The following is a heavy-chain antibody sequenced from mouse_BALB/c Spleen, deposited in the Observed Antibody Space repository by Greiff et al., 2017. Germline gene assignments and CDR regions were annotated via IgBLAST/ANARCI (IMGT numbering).Heavy chain of an antibody. CDR3: ASYYSYAMDY. CDR2: INPSSGYT. CDR1: GYTFTSYT. D-gene: IGHD2-12*01. Sequence: VQLQQSGAELARPGASVKMSCKASGYTFTSYTMHWVKQRPGQGLEWIGYINPSSGYTNYNQKFKDKATLTADKSSSTAYMQLSSLTSEDSAVYDCASYYSYAMDYWGQGTSVTVSS. J-gene: IGHJ4*01. V-gene: IGHV1-4*01.